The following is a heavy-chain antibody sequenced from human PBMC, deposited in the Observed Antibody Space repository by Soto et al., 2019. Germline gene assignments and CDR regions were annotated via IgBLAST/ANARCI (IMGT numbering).Heavy chain of an antibody. V-gene: IGHV2-5*02. J-gene: IGHJ5*02. CDR2: IYWDDDK. CDR3: AHSLGADGFDP. D-gene: IGHD3-16*01. CDR1: GFSLTTSGVG. Sequence: QITLKESGPTLVKSTQTLTLTCTFSGFSLTTSGVGVGWIRQPPGKALEWLALIYWDDDKRYSPSLKSRLTNATDTSKTPVLRMMPNMDPVDTATSYCAHSLGADGFDPLGRGTLVTVSS.